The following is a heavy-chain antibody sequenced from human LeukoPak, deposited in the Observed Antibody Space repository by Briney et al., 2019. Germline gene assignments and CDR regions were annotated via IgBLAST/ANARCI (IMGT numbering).Heavy chain of an antibody. CDR2: IWYDGSNK. V-gene: IGHV3-33*06. J-gene: IGHJ4*02. CDR1: GFTFRSYG. D-gene: IGHD2-15*01. CDR3: ANDQGHCSGGSCYSMDY. Sequence: GRSLRLSCAASGFTFRSYGMHWVRQAPGKGLEGVAVIWYDGSNKYYADSVKGRFTISRGNSKNTLYLQMNSLRAEDTAVYYCANDQGHCSGGSCYSMDYWGQGTLVTVSS.